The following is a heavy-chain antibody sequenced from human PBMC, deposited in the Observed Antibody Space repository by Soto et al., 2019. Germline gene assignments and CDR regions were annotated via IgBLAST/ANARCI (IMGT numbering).Heavy chain of an antibody. V-gene: IGHV5-10-1*01. Sequence: PGESLKISCKGSGYSFTSYWISWVRQMPGKGLEWMGRIDPSDSYTNYSPSFQGHVTISADKSISTAYLQWSSLKASDTAMYYCARHSYYDSSGYSSPYYVRHWGQGTMVTVSS. CDR3: ARHSYYDSSGYSSPYYVRH. J-gene: IGHJ3*01. CDR1: GYSFTSYW. D-gene: IGHD3-22*01. CDR2: IDPSDSYT.